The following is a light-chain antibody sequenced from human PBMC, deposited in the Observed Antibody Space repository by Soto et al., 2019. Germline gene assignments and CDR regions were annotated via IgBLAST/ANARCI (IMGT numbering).Light chain of an antibody. V-gene: IGKV1-17*03. CDR2: AAS. Sequence: MPMTPSQSGVTASVGDRVTITCRASQGVSNYLAWFQQKPGKVPKRLIYAASSLQSGVPSRFSGSGSGTEFTLTISSLQPEDFATYYCLQHNSYPRLTFGGGTKVDI. CDR3: LQHNSYPRLT. CDR1: QGVSNY. J-gene: IGKJ4*01.